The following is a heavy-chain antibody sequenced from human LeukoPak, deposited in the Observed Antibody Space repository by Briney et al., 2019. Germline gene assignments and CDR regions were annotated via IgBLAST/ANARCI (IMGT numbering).Heavy chain of an antibody. CDR1: GFTFSSYA. D-gene: IGHD3-10*01. J-gene: IGHJ6*02. Sequence: GGSLRLSCAASGFTFSSYAMHWVRQAPGKGLEWVAVISYDGSNKYYADSVKGRFTISRDNSKNTLYLQMNSLRAEDTAVYYCARGKLWFGPLDYYYYYGMDVWGQGTTVTVSS. CDR3: ARGKLWFGPLDYYYYYGMDV. V-gene: IGHV3-30-3*01. CDR2: ISYDGSNK.